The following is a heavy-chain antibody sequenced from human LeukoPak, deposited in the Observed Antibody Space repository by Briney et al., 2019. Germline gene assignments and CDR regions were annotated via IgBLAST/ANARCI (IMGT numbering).Heavy chain of an antibody. Sequence: GGSLRLSCAASGFTFSSYAMSWVRQAPGKGLEWVSAISGSGGSTYYADSVKGRFTISRDNSKNTLYLQMNSLRAEDTAVYYCAKARRYYYDSSGYYFDYWGQGTLVTVSS. J-gene: IGHJ4*02. V-gene: IGHV3-23*01. CDR2: ISGSGGST. CDR1: GFTFSSYA. D-gene: IGHD3-22*01. CDR3: AKARRYYYDSSGYYFDY.